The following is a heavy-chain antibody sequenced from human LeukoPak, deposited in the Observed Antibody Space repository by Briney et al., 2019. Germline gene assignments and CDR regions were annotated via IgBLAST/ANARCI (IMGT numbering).Heavy chain of an antibody. CDR2: ISSSSSHT. CDR1: GFTFSTYN. J-gene: IGHJ4*02. Sequence: PGGSLRLSCAASGFTFSTYNMNWVRQAPGKGLEWVSSISSSSSHTYYVDSVKGRFTISRDNIMNSLYLQMNSLRAEDTAVYYCTREVPHGYSGYDSRDYWGQGTLVTVSS. V-gene: IGHV3-21*01. D-gene: IGHD5-12*01. CDR3: TREVPHGYSGYDSRDY.